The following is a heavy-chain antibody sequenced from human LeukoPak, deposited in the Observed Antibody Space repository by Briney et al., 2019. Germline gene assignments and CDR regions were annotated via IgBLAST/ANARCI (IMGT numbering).Heavy chain of an antibody. Sequence: KSSETLSLTCAVYGGSFSGYYWSWIRQPPGKGLEWIGEINHSGSTNYNPSLKSRVTISVDTSKNQFSLKLSSVTAADTAVYYCAPSLRPVTGTTPPYYGMDVWGQGTTVTVSS. CDR1: GGSFSGYY. CDR3: APSLRPVTGTTPPYYGMDV. CDR2: INHSGST. J-gene: IGHJ6*02. V-gene: IGHV4-34*01. D-gene: IGHD1-7*01.